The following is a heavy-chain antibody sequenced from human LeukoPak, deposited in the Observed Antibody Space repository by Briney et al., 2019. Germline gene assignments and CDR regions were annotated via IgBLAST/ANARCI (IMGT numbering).Heavy chain of an antibody. Sequence: ASVKVSCKASGYTFTSYYMHWVRQAPGQGLEWMGIINPSGGSTSYAQKFQGRVTMTRDTSTSTVYMELSSLRSEDTAVYYCARRTVTHNYYYYYYMDGWGKGTTVTVSS. D-gene: IGHD4-17*01. CDR2: INPSGGST. CDR1: GYTFTSYY. V-gene: IGHV1-46*01. CDR3: ARRTVTHNYYYYYYMDG. J-gene: IGHJ6*03.